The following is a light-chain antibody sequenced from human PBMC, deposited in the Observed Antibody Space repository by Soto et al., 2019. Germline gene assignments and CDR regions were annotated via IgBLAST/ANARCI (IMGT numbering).Light chain of an antibody. CDR1: SSDVGGYNY. J-gene: IGLJ1*01. CDR3: SSYAGSTLYV. Sequence: QSVLTQPPSASGSPGQSVTISCTGPSSDVGGYNYVSWYQQHPGKAPKLMIYEVSKRPSGVPDRFSGSKSGNTASLTVSGLQAEDEADYYCSSYAGSTLYVFGTGTKVTVL. V-gene: IGLV2-8*01. CDR2: EVS.